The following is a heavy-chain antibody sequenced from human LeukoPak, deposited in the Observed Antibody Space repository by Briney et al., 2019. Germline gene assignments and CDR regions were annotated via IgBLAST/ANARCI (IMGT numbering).Heavy chain of an antibody. D-gene: IGHD6-6*01. V-gene: IGHV3-30*04. CDR3: ARETSDYAFDI. J-gene: IGHJ3*02. Sequence: PGGSLRLSCAASGFTFSSYAMHWVRQAPGKGLEWVAVISYDGSNKYYADSVKGRFTISRDNSKNTPYLQMNSLRAEDTAVYYCARETSDYAFDIWGQGTMVTVSS. CDR2: ISYDGSNK. CDR1: GFTFSSYA.